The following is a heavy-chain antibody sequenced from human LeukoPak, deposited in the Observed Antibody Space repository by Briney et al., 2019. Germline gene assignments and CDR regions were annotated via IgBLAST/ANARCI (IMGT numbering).Heavy chain of an antibody. J-gene: IGHJ4*02. CDR3: ARELNAVAHS. D-gene: IGHD6-19*01. CDR1: GFTFSSYS. V-gene: IGHV3-21*01. CDR2: ISSSSYI. Sequence: PGGSLRLSCAASGFTFSSYSLNWVRQAPGKGLEWVSSISSSSYIYYADSAKGRFTISRDNAKNSLYLQMNSLRAEDTAVYYCARELNAVAHSWGQGTLVTVSS.